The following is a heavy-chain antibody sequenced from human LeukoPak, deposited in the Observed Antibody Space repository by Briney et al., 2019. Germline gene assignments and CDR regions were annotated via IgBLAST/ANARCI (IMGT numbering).Heavy chain of an antibody. CDR1: GFTFSSYA. J-gene: IGHJ4*02. Sequence: GGSLRLSCAASGFTFSSYAMSWVRQAPGKGLEWDSAISGSGGSTYYADSVKGRFTISRDNSKNTLYLQMNSLRAEDTAVYYCAKVLGQNTAMVTGYFDYWGQGTLVTVSS. V-gene: IGHV3-23*01. CDR2: ISGSGGST. CDR3: AKVLGQNTAMVTGYFDY. D-gene: IGHD5-18*01.